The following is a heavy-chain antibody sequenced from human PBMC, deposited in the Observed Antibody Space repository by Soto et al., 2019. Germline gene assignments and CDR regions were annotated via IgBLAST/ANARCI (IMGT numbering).Heavy chain of an antibody. J-gene: IGHJ4*02. CDR2: INHSGST. CDR1: GGSFSGYY. D-gene: IGHD3-3*01. Sequence: SETLSLTCAVYGGSFSGYYRNWIRQSPGKGLEWIGEINHSGSTNYNPSLRGRVTISLDTSKNQFSLRLSSVTAADTAVYYCATAHYDFWSGFSQKYYFDYWGQGTQVTVSS. V-gene: IGHV4-34*01. CDR3: ATAHYDFWSGFSQKYYFDY.